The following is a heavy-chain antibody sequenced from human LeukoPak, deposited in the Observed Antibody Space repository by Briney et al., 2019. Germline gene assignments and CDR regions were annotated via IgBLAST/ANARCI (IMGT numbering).Heavy chain of an antibody. V-gene: IGHV3-30-3*01. Sequence: PGGSLRLSCAASGFTVSSNYMSWVRQAPGKGLEWVAVISYDGSNKYYADSVKGRFTISRDNSKNTLYLQMNSLRAEDTAVYYCARDVCSGGSCYWLCYWGQGTLVTVSS. D-gene: IGHD2-15*01. J-gene: IGHJ4*02. CDR3: ARDVCSGGSCYWLCY. CDR2: ISYDGSNK. CDR1: GFTVSSNY.